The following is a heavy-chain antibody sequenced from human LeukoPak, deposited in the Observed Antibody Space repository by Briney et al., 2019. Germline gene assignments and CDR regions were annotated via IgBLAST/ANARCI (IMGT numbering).Heavy chain of an antibody. CDR2: ICSSSSYI. J-gene: IGHJ3*02. D-gene: IGHD3-9*01. V-gene: IGHV3-21*06. Sequence: PGGSLRLSCAASGFTFSSYTMNWVRQAPGKGLEWVSSICSSSSYIYYAASVKGRFTISRDNAKNSLYLQINSLRAEDTAVYYCARDTYDILTGYYKWAFDIWGQGTMVTVSS. CDR3: ARDTYDILTGYYKWAFDI. CDR1: GFTFSSYT.